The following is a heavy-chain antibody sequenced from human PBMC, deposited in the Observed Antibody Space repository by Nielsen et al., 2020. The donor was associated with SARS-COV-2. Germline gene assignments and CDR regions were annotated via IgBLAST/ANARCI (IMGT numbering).Heavy chain of an antibody. CDR2: ISYDGSNK. J-gene: IGHJ4*02. Sequence: GGSLRLSCAASGFTFSTYAMPWVRQAPGKGLEWVAVISYDGSNKYYADSVKGRFTISRDNSKNTLYLQMNSLGAEETAVYYCAKMGGDRAWAMAGQGYYFDYWGQGTLVTVSS. CDR3: AKMGGDRAWAMAGQGYYFDY. V-gene: IGHV3-30-3*02. CDR1: GFTFSTYA. D-gene: IGHD3-16*01.